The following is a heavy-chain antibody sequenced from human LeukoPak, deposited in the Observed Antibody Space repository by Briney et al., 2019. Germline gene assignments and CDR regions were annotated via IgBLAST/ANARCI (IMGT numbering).Heavy chain of an antibody. CDR2: VYHSGST. CDR1: GGSISSGGYS. CDR3: ASEIVGAIKAYFDY. Sequence: PSETLSLTCAVSGGSISSGGYSWSWIRQPPGKGLEWIGYVYHSGSTYYNPSLKSRVTISVDRSKNQFSLKLSSVTAADTAVYYCASEIVGAIKAYFDYWGQGTLVTVSS. V-gene: IGHV4-30-2*01. J-gene: IGHJ4*02. D-gene: IGHD1-26*01.